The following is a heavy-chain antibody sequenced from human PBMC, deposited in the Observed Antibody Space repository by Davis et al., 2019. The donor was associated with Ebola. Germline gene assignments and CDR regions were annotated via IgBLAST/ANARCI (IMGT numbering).Heavy chain of an antibody. Sequence: GESLKISCAASGFTFSSYAMHWVRQAPGKGLEWVAVISYDGSNKYYADSVKGRFTISRDNSKNTLYLQMNSLRAEDTAVYYCARDSGGRGCSYGSYYYGMDVWGQGTTVTVS. CDR1: GFTFSSYA. D-gene: IGHD5-18*01. J-gene: IGHJ6*02. CDR3: ARDSGGRGCSYGSYYYGMDV. V-gene: IGHV3-30-3*01. CDR2: ISYDGSNK.